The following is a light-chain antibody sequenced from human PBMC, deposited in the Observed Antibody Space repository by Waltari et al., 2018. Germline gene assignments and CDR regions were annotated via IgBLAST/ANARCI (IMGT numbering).Light chain of an antibody. CDR3: QQYNNWPLL. CDR2: GAS. J-gene: IGKJ1*01. V-gene: IGKV3-15*01. Sequence: EIVMTQSPATLSVSPRARATLPCRASQSISSNLAWYQQKPGQAPRLLFYGASIRATGIPARFSGSGSGTEFTLTINSMQSEDFAVYYCQQYNNWPLLFGQGTKVEIK. CDR1: QSISSN.